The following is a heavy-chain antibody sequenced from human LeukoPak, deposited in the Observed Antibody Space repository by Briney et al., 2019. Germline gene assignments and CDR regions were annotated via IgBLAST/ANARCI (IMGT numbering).Heavy chain of an antibody. V-gene: IGHV4-34*01. D-gene: IGHD5-12*01. J-gene: IGHJ4*02. CDR2: INHSGST. CDR1: GGSFSGYY. Sequence: SETLSLTCAVYGGSFSGYYWSWIRQPPGKGLEWIGEINHSGSTNYNPSLKSRVTISVDTSKNRFSLKLSSVTAADTAVYYCARASYGGYVEFDYWGQGTLVTVSS. CDR3: ARASYGGYVEFDY.